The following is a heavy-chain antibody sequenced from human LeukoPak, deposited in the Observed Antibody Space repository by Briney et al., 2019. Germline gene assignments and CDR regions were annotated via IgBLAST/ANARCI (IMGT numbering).Heavy chain of an antibody. D-gene: IGHD3-10*01. CDR3: ARDGSGYYYGSGSYRYMDV. Sequence: GGSLRLSCAASGFTFSSYGMHWVRQAPGKGLEWVAVIWYDGSNKYYADSVKGRFTISRDNSKNTLYLQMNSLRAEDTAVYYCARDGSGYYYGSGSYRYMDVRGKGTTVTVSS. J-gene: IGHJ6*03. CDR2: IWYDGSNK. CDR1: GFTFSSYG. V-gene: IGHV3-33*01.